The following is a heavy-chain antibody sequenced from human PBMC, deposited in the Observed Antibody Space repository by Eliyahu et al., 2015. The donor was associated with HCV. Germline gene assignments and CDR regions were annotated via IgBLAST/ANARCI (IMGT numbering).Heavy chain of an antibody. CDR1: GGSISSSSYY. Sequence: QLQLQESGPGLVKPSETLSLTCTVSGGSISSSSYYWGWIRQPPGKGLEWIGSIYYSGSTYYNPSLKSRVTISVDTSKNQFSLKLSSVTAADTAVYYCARVAADYYDSSGYQPYYYYGMDVWGQGTTVTVSS. V-gene: IGHV4-39*01. J-gene: IGHJ6*02. CDR2: IYYSGST. D-gene: IGHD3-22*01. CDR3: ARVAADYYDSSGYQPYYYYGMDV.